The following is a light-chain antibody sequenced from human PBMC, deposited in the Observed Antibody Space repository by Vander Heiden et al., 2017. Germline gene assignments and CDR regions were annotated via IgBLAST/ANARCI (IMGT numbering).Light chain of an antibody. CDR1: QSVLYSSNNKNY. J-gene: IGKJ1*01. CDR2: WAS. V-gene: IGKV4-1*01. CDR3: QQYYSTLGT. Sequence: IVISQYPDSLSVSLGERATINCKSSQSVLYSSNNKNYLAWYQQKPGQPPKLLIYWASTRESGVPDRFSGSGSGTDLTLTISSLQAEDVAVYYCQQYYSTLGTFGQGTKVEIK.